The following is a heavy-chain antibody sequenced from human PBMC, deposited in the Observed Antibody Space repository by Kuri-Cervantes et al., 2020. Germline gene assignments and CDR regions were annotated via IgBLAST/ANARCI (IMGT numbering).Heavy chain of an antibody. J-gene: IGHJ6*03. CDR1: GFTFSRYW. V-gene: IGHV3-7*04. CDR2: IKQDGNEK. D-gene: IGHD1-1*01. Sequence: GESLKISCAASGFTFSRYWMRWVRQAPGKGLERVASIKQDGNEKYYVDSVKGRFTISRDNAKNSLYLQMNSLRAEDTAVYYCARSHNHYVDVWGKGTTVTVSS. CDR3: ARSHNHYVDV.